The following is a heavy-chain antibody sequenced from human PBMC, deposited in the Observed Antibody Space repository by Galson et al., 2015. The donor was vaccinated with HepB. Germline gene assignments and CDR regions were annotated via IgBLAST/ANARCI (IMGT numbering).Heavy chain of an antibody. CDR1: RFIFDDYA. J-gene: IGHJ3*02. CDR2: ISWNSGSI. D-gene: IGHD6-13*01. Sequence: SLRLSCAASRFIFDDYAMHWVRQTPGKGLEWVSGISWNSGSIDYADSVKGRFTISRDNAKNSLYLQMNSLRVEDTALYYCAKDIEGRGSWYNGDAFDIWGQGTMVTVSP. CDR3: AKDIEGRGSWYNGDAFDI. V-gene: IGHV3-9*01.